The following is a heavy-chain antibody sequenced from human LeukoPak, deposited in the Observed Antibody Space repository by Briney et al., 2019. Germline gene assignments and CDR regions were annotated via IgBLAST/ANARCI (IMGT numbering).Heavy chain of an antibody. CDR1: GFTFSSDA. CDR2: ISGSGGST. CDR3: AKGGSGVDDAFDI. J-gene: IGHJ3*02. V-gene: IGHV3-23*01. Sequence: PGGSLRLSCAASGFTFSSDAMSWVRQAPGKGLEWVSAISGSGGSTYYADSVKGRLTISRDNSKNTLYLQMNSLRAEDTAVYYCAKGGSGVDDAFDIWGQGTMVTVSS. D-gene: IGHD3-3*01.